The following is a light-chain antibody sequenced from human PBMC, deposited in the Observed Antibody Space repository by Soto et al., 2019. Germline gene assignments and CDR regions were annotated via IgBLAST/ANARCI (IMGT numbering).Light chain of an antibody. CDR1: TSNIGSNT. V-gene: IGLV1-44*01. CDR3: AAWDYSLNGVV. CDR2: SNN. Sequence: QSVLTQPPSASGTPGQRVTISCSGSTSNIGSNTVNWYQQLPGTAPKLLIYSNNQRPSGVPDPFSGSKSHTSASLAISGLEAEDEDDYYCAAWDYSLNGVVFGGGTKLTVL. J-gene: IGLJ2*01.